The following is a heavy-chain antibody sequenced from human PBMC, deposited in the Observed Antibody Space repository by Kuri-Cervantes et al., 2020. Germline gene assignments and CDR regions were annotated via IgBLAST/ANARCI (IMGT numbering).Heavy chain of an antibody. CDR2: MSYDGSNK. D-gene: IGHD2-2*02. V-gene: IGHV3-30-3*01. Sequence: GESLKISCAASGFTFSSYAMYWVRQAPGKGLEWVAIMSYDGSNKYYADSVKGRFTISRDNSKNTPYLQMNSLRAEDTAVYYCARGLLYCSSTSCYTVYYYYYGMDVWGQGTTVTVSS. J-gene: IGHJ6*02. CDR3: ARGLLYCSSTSCYTVYYYYYGMDV. CDR1: GFTFSSYA.